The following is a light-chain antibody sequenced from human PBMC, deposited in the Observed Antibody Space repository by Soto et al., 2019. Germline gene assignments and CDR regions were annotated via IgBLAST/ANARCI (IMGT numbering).Light chain of an antibody. CDR3: QRYGTSTT. CDR2: AAS. J-gene: IGKJ1*01. CDR1: QSISSY. V-gene: IGKV1-39*02. Sequence: GDSVTITCRASQSISSYLNWYQQKPGKAPKLLIYAASSRATGIPVRFSGSGSGTDFTLTISRLEPEDFAVYYCQRYGTSTTFGQGTKVDI.